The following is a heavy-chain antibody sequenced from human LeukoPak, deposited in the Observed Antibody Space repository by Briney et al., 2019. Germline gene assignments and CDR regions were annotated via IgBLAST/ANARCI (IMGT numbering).Heavy chain of an antibody. CDR2: IIPIFGTA. V-gene: IGHV1-69*01. CDR3: AFGGVIVPTYYYYMDV. CDR1: GGTFSSYA. Sequence: SVKVSCKASGGTFSSYAIIWVRQAPGQGLEWMGGIIPIFGTANYAQKFQGRVTITADESTSTAYMELSSLRSEDTAVYYCAFGGVIVPTYYYYMDVWGKGTTVTVSS. D-gene: IGHD3-16*02. J-gene: IGHJ6*03.